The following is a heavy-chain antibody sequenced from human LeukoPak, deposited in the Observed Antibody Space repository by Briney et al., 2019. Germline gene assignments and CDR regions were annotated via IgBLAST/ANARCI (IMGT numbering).Heavy chain of an antibody. D-gene: IGHD3-16*02. V-gene: IGHV3-21*01. CDR1: GFTFSSYS. Sequence: TTGGSLRLSCAASGFTFSSYSMNWVRQAPGKGLEWVSSISSSSSYIYYADSVKGRFTISRDNAKNSLYLQMNSLRAEDTAVYYCARVPNYDYVWGSYPTDYWGQGTLVTVSS. J-gene: IGHJ4*02. CDR3: ARVPNYDYVWGSYPTDY. CDR2: ISSSSSYI.